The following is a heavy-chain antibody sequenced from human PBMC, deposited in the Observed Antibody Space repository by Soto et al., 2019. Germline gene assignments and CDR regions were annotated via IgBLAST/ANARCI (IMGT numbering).Heavy chain of an antibody. V-gene: IGHV3-15*01. J-gene: IGHJ4*02. CDR3: PTEPRMTRARGVIRTVVEETF. D-gene: IGHD3-10*01. CDR1: GLTFSDAW. Sequence: DVQLVESGGGLVKPGGSLRVSCAASGLTFSDAWMGWVRQAPGKGLEWLGRIKSKSDGGTIDYAAPLKGRVTISRDDSKDTLYLQMNSLKSEDTAVYYCPTEPRMTRARGVIRTVVEETFWGQGTLVTVSS. CDR2: IKSKSDGGTI.